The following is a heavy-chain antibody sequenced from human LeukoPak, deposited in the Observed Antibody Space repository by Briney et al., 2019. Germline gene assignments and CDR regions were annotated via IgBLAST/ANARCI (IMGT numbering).Heavy chain of an antibody. CDR1: GYTFTSYD. CDR2: MDPNRGNT. CDR3: AMFILRGGDCCDAFDI. D-gene: IGHD2-21*02. J-gene: IGHJ3*02. V-gene: IGHV1-8*02. Sequence: GASVKVSCKASGYTFTSYDINWVRQAPGQGLEWMGWMDPNRGNTGYAQKFQGRVTMTRSTSVNTAYMELSSLTSEDTAVYYCAMFILRGGDCCDAFDIWGQGTMVTVSS.